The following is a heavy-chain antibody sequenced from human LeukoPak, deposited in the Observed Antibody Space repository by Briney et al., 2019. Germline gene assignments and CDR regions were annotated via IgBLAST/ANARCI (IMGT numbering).Heavy chain of an antibody. V-gene: IGHV4-39*01. CDR2: IYYSGST. D-gene: IGHD6-13*01. CDR3: ARNIAAAGRVDY. CDR1: GGSISSSSYY. Sequence: PSETLSLTCTVSGGSISSSSYYWGWIRQPPGKGLEWIGSIYYSGSTYYNPSLKSRVTISVDTSKNQFSLKLSSVTAADTAVYYCARNIAAAGRVDYWGQGTLVTVSS. J-gene: IGHJ4*02.